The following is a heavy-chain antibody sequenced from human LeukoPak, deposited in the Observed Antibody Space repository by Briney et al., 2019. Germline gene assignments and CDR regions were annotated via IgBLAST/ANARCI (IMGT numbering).Heavy chain of an antibody. CDR1: GFTFSSYG. J-gene: IGHJ4*01. D-gene: IGHD7-27*01. CDR3: ARAQSLGKSSALDN. V-gene: IGHV3-23*01. CDR2: IRGSGGST. Sequence: GGSLRLSCAASGFTFSSYGMSWVRQAPGKGLEWVADIRGSGGSTYYADSVKGRFTISRDNAKNTLYLRMNSLRAEDTAVYYCARAQSLGKSSALDNWGQGTMVTVSS.